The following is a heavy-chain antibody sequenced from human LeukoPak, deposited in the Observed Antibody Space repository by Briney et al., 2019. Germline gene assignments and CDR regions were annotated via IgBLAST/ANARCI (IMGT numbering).Heavy chain of an antibody. D-gene: IGHD6-6*01. J-gene: IGHJ6*02. CDR1: GFTFDDYA. CDR2: ISWNSGSI. V-gene: IGHV3-9*01. Sequence: GGPLRLSCAASGFTFDDYAMHWVRQAPGKGLEWVSGISWNSGSIGYADSVKGRFTISRDNAKNSLYLQMNSLRAEDTALYYYAKDGSIAAQTYYGMDVWGQGTTVTVSS. CDR3: AKDGSIAAQTYYGMDV.